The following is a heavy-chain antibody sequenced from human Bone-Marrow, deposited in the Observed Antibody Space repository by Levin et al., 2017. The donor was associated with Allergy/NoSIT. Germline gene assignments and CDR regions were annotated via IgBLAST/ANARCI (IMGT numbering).Heavy chain of an antibody. D-gene: IGHD3-16*01. CDR3: TRSGDLSAFDI. J-gene: IGHJ3*02. Sequence: GGSLRLSCAASGFTFTDSAMHWVRQSSGKGLEWVGRIRSKAKGYATAYVASVKGRFTVSRDDSKNTAYLQMNSLKSEDTAVYYCTRSGDLSAFDIWGQGTMVTVTS. CDR1: GFTFTDSA. V-gene: IGHV3-73*01. CDR2: IRSKAKGYAT.